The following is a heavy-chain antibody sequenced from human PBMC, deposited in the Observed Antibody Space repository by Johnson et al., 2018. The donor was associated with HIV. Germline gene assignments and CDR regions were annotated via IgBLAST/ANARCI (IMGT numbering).Heavy chain of an antibody. D-gene: IGHD5-18*01. CDR1: GFTFSNYG. Sequence: QVLLVESGGGVVQPGGSLRLSCAASGFTFSNYGMHWVRQAPGKGLEWVAVIWYDGRSKYYADSVKGRFTISSDNSKNTLYLQMNSLKTEDTAVYYCTNPDTAIATGAFDIWGQGTMVTVSS. V-gene: IGHV3-33*06. CDR2: IWYDGRSK. CDR3: TNPDTAIATGAFDI. J-gene: IGHJ3*02.